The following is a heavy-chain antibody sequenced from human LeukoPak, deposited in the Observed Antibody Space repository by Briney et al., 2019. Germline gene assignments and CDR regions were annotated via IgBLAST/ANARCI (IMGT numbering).Heavy chain of an antibody. CDR1: GFTFSSYA. CDR3: AKDPYYDFWSGRDYFDY. D-gene: IGHD3-3*01. V-gene: IGHV3-23*01. Sequence: TGGSLRLSCAASGFTFSSYAMSWVRQAPGKGLEWVSAISGSGGSTYYADSVKGRFTISRDNSKNTLYLQMNSLRAEDTAVYYCAKDPYYDFWSGRDYFDYWGQGTLVTVSS. CDR2: ISGSGGST. J-gene: IGHJ4*02.